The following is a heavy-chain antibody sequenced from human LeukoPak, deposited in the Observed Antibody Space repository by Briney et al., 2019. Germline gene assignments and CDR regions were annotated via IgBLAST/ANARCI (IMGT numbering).Heavy chain of an antibody. D-gene: IGHD3-16*02. CDR1: GYSISSGYY. Sequence: SATLSLTCTVSGYSISSGYYWGWIRQPPGKGLEWIGSIYHSGSTYYNPSLKSRVTISVDTSKNQFSLKLSSVTAADTAVYYCARVWGSYRPKHGRFDPWGQGTLVTVSS. CDR2: IYHSGST. V-gene: IGHV4-38-2*02. J-gene: IGHJ5*02. CDR3: ARVWGSYRPKHGRFDP.